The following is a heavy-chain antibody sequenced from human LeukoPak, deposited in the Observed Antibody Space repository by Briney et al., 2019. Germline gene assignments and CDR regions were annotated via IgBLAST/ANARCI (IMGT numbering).Heavy chain of an antibody. CDR2: IWYDGSNK. CDR1: GFTFSSYG. Sequence: AGGSLRLSCAASGFTFSSYGVHWVRQAPGKGLEWVAVIWYDGSNKYYADSVEGRFTISRDNSKNTLYLQMNSLRAEDTAVYYCARDGKEQTTGDYWGQGTLVTVSS. D-gene: IGHD1/OR15-1a*01. CDR3: ARDGKEQTTGDY. V-gene: IGHV3-33*01. J-gene: IGHJ4*02.